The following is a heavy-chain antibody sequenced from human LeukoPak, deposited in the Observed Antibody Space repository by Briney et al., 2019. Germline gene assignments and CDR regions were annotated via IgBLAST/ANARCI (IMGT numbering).Heavy chain of an antibody. CDR1: GYTFTSYY. CDR3: ATSYYGSGSSKNYYYYYMDV. D-gene: IGHD3-10*01. J-gene: IGHJ6*03. CDR2: INPSGGST. Sequence: ASVKVSCKASGYTFTSYYMHWVRQAPGQGLEWMGIINPSGGSTSYAQKFQGRVTMTRDMSTSTVYMELSSLRSEDTAVYHCATSYYGSGSSKNYYYYYMDVWGKGTTVTVSS. V-gene: IGHV1-46*01.